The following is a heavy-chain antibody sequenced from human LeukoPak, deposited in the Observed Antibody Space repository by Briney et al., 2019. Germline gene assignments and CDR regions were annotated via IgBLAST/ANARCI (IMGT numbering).Heavy chain of an antibody. V-gene: IGHV1-18*04. CDR2: ISAYNSNT. D-gene: IGHD3-10*01. CDR3: ARLPRYGLWFGSVGAWFDP. J-gene: IGHJ5*02. CDR1: GYTFTSYG. Sequence: ASVKVSCKASGYTFTSYGISWVRQAPGQGLEWMGWISAYNSNTNYAQKFQGRVTMTTDTSTSTAYMELRSLRSDDTAVYYCARLPRYGLWFGSVGAWFDPWGQGTLVTVSS.